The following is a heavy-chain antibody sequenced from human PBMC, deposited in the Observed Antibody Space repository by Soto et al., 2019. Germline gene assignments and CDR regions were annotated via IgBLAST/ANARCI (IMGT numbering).Heavy chain of an antibody. J-gene: IGHJ6*02. Sequence: QVQLVQSGAEVKKPGSSVKVSCKASGGTFSSYAISWVRQAPGQGLEWMGGIIPIFGTANYAQKFQGRVTITADESTSTAYMELSSLRSEDTAMYYCARDLENYGGNSEPSYYYYGMDVWGQGTTVTVSS. CDR3: ARDLENYGGNSEPSYYYYGMDV. CDR2: IIPIFGTA. CDR1: GGTFSSYA. V-gene: IGHV1-69*01. D-gene: IGHD4-17*01.